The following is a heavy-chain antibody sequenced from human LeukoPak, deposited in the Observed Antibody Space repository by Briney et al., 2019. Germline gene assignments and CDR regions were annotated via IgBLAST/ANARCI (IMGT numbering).Heavy chain of an antibody. CDR2: ISSSGSTI. J-gene: IGHJ4*02. V-gene: IGHV3-11*01. D-gene: IGHD6-19*01. CDR3: ARDGSAHSSGWYVAD. CDR1: GFTFSDYY. Sequence: TAGGSLRLSCAASGFTFSDYYMSWIRQAPGKGLEWVSYISSSGSTIYYADSVKGRFTISRDNTKNSLYLQMNSLRAEDTAVYYCARDGSAHSSGWYVADWGQGTLVTVSS.